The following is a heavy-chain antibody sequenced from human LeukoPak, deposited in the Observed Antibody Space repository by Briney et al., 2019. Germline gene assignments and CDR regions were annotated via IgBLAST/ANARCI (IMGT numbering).Heavy chain of an antibody. CDR3: ATSNCECCSGYYAEGGYFHI. CDR2: IRSSSSTI. D-gene: IGHD3-3*01. CDR1: GFTFSRYS. J-gene: IGHJ6*04. V-gene: IGHV3-48*01. Sequence: GGSLRLSCAASGFTFSRYSMNWVRQAPAKGLEWVSYIRSSSSTIYYADSVKGRFTISRDNAKDSLYLQMNSLRAEDTDLSDCATSNCECCSGYYAEGGYFHIWGKGTRDTVSS.